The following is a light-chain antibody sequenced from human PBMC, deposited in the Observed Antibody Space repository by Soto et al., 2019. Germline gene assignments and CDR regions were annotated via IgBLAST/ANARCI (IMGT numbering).Light chain of an antibody. CDR1: QSISSW. CDR2: AAS. CDR3: QQLNSYPWT. V-gene: IGKV1-5*01. J-gene: IGKJ1*01. Sequence: DIQMTQSPSTLSASVGDRVTITCRASQSISSWLAWYQQKPGKAPKVLIYAASTLQSGVPSRFSGSASGTEFTLTISSLQPEDFATYFCQQLNSYPWTFGQGTKVEIK.